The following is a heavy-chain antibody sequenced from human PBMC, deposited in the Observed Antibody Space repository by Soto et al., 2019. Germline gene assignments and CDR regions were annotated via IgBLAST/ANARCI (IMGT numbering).Heavy chain of an antibody. V-gene: IGHV3-23*01. J-gene: IGHJ4*02. CDR2: ISGSGGST. Sequence: GGSLRLSCAASGFTFSSYAMSWVRQAPGKGLEWVSAISGSGGSTYYADSVKGRFTISRDNSKNTLYLQMNSLRAEDTAVYYCAKDDCSGGSCYSDYWGQGTLVTVSS. D-gene: IGHD2-15*01. CDR3: AKDDCSGGSCYSDY. CDR1: GFTFSSYA.